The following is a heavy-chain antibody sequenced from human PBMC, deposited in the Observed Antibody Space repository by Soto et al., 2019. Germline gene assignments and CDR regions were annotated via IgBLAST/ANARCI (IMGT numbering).Heavy chain of an antibody. Sequence: GSGPTLVNSTQTLTLTCTFSGFSLSTNGMRVSWIRQPPGKALEWLARIDWDDDKFYSTSLKTRLTISKDTSKSQVVLTMTNMDPVDTATYYCARTLSGTSFDYWGQGTLVTVSS. CDR1: GFSLSTNGMR. D-gene: IGHD1-26*01. CDR3: ARTLSGTSFDY. J-gene: IGHJ4*02. CDR2: IDWDDDK. V-gene: IGHV2-70*04.